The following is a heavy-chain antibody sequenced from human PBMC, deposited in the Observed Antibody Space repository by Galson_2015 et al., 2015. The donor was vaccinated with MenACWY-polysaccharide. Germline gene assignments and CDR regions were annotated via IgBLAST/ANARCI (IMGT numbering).Heavy chain of an antibody. J-gene: IGHJ4*02. D-gene: IGHD4-17*01. Sequence: SVKVSCKASGYTLTSYGISWVRQAPGQGLEWMGWISVYNGNTKYAQNLQGRVTMTTDTSTSTAHMELRSLRSDDTAVYYCARDFLSTVTTRPGYWGQGTLVTVSS. V-gene: IGHV1-18*01. CDR2: ISVYNGNT. CDR1: GYTLTSYG. CDR3: ARDFLSTVTTRPGY.